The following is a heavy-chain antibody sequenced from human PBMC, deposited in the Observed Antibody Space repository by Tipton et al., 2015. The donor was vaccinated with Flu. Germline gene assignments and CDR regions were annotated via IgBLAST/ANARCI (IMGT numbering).Heavy chain of an antibody. J-gene: IGHJ4*02. CDR3: ARSRSGKVDY. Sequence: TLSLTCAVYGGSFSGYYWSWIRQPPGKGLEWIGEINHSGSTNYNPSLKSRVTMSVDTSKNQFSLMLSSVTAADTAVYYCARSRSGKVDYWGQGTLVTVSS. D-gene: IGHD3-10*01. CDR2: INHSGST. V-gene: IGHV4-34*01. CDR1: GGSFSGYY.